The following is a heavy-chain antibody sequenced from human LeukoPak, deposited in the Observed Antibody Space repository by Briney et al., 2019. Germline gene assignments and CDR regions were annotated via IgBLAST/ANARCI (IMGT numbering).Heavy chain of an antibody. CDR2: ISWNSGSI. J-gene: IGHJ4*02. CDR3: AKDIGYYYGSGSPPLFDY. CDR1: GFTFTTYW. V-gene: IGHV3-9*01. Sequence: SLRLSCAASGFTFTTYWMSWIRQLPGKGLEWVSGISWNSGSIGYADSVKGRFTISRDNAKNSLYLQMNSLRAEDTALYYCAKDIGYYYGSGSPPLFDYWGQGTLVTVSS. D-gene: IGHD3-10*01.